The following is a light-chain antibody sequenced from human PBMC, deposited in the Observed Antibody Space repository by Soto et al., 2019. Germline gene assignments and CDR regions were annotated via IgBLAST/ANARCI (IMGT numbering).Light chain of an antibody. Sequence: QSALTQPASVSGSPGQSITISCTGTSSDVGGYNYVSWYQQHPGKAPKLMIYEVSNRPSGVSNRFSGSKSGSTASLTVSGLQTEDEADYYCNSYVAGSNVFGTGTKLTVL. J-gene: IGLJ1*01. CDR1: SSDVGGYNY. V-gene: IGLV2-14*01. CDR2: EVS. CDR3: NSYVAGSNV.